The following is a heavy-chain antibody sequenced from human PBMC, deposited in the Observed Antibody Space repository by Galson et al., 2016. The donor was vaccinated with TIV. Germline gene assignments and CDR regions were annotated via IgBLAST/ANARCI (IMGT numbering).Heavy chain of an antibody. V-gene: IGHV3-74*01. CDR1: GFTFSSYW. Sequence: SLRLSCAASGFTFSSYWMHWIRQVPGKGLVWVSRIDRDGTRITYADSVKGRFTISRDNAKNTLYPQMNSLRAEDTAVYYCAKVPSSGFSYYYGIDVWGHGTTVTVS. D-gene: IGHD3-22*01. J-gene: IGHJ6*02. CDR3: AKVPSSGFSYYYGIDV. CDR2: IDRDGTRI.